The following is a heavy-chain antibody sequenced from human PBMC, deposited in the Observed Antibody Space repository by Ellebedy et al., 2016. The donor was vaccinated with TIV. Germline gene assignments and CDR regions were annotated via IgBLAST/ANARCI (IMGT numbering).Heavy chain of an antibody. Sequence: ASVKVSCKASGYTFTSYDINWVRQAPGQGLEWMGIINPSGGSTSYAQKFQGRVTMTRDTSTSTVYMELSSLRSEDTAVYYCARASWRCSSTSCYGAAGGWFDPWGQGTLVTVSA. J-gene: IGHJ5*02. CDR3: ARASWRCSSTSCYGAAGGWFDP. CDR1: GYTFTSYD. V-gene: IGHV1-46*01. CDR2: INPSGGST. D-gene: IGHD2-2*01.